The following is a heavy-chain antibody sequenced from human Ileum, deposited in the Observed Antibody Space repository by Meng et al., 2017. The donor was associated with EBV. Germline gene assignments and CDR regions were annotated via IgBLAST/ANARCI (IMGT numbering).Heavy chain of an antibody. Sequence: QLHLQESGPGLVKPSETLAPTCTVPGGPINSSSYYWGWIRQPPGKGLEWIGSIYYSGRTYYNPSLKSRVTISVDTSKNQFSLKLSSVTAADTAVYYCARPIAAAGWFDPWGQGTLVTVSS. D-gene: IGHD6-13*01. CDR3: ARPIAAAGWFDP. J-gene: IGHJ5*02. CDR2: IYYSGRT. V-gene: IGHV4-39*01. CDR1: GGPINSSSYY.